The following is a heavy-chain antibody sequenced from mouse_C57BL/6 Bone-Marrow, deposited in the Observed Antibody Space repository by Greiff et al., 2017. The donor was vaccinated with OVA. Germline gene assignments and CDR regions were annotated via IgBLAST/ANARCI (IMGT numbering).Heavy chain of an antibody. CDR2: ISNGGGST. V-gene: IGHV5-12*01. D-gene: IGHD2-4*01. CDR1: GFTFSDYY. J-gene: IGHJ2*01. CDR3: ARRGDYEYYFDY. Sequence: EVQVVESGGGLVQPGGSLKLSCAASGFTFSDYYMYWVRQTPEKRLEWVAYISNGGGSTYYPDTVKGRFTISRDNAKNTLYLQMSRLKSEDTAMYYCARRGDYEYYFDYWGQGTTLTVSS.